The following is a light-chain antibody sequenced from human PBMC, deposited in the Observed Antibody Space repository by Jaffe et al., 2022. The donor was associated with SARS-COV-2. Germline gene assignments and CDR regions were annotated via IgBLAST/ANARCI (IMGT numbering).Light chain of an antibody. CDR3: NSYTSSDTEV. V-gene: IGLV2-14*03. Sequence: QSALTQLASVSASPGQSITISCTGTSSDIGGFDYVSWYQHLPGKAPKLMIYDVRHRPSGVSDRFSGSKSGNTASLTISGLRAEDEADYYCNSYTSSDTEVFGTGTKVTVL. J-gene: IGLJ1*01. CDR1: SSDIGGFDY. CDR2: DVR.